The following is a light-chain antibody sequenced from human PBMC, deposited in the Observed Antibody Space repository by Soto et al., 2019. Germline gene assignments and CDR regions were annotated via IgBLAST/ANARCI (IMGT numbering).Light chain of an antibody. CDR1: EHINNY. V-gene: IGKV1-33*01. Sequence: DIQMTQSPSTLSASVGDRVTITCQASEHINNYLNWYQQIPGKAPKILIYDASNLAAGAPSRFSGSGSGTAFTFAISGLQPDDVATYYCQQYDSLPLTLGGGTKVDIK. CDR3: QQYDSLPLT. J-gene: IGKJ4*01. CDR2: DAS.